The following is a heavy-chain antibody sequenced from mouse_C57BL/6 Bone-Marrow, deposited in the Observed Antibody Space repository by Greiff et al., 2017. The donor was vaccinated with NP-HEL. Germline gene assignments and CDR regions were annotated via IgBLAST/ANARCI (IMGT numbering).Heavy chain of an antibody. CDR1: GYTFTSYW. CDR2: IDPNSGGT. J-gene: IGHJ4*01. Sequence: QVHVKQPGAELVKPGASVKLSCKASGYTFTSYWMHWVKQRPGRGLEWIGRIDPNSGGTKYNEKFKSKATLTVDKPSSTAYMQLSSLTSEDSAVYYCARTLYYYGSSYVGRAMDYWGQGTSVTVSS. V-gene: IGHV1-72*01. CDR3: ARTLYYYGSSYVGRAMDY. D-gene: IGHD1-1*01.